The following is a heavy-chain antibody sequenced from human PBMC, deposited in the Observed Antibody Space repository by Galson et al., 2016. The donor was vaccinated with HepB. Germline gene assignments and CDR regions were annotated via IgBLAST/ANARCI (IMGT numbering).Heavy chain of an antibody. CDR1: GVTFSGPV. CDR3: AREVQFLEWLLDY. V-gene: IGHV1-69*04. CDR2: IIPLLNVT. Sequence: SVKVSCKASGVTFSGPVINWVRQAPGQGLEWMGRIIPLLNVTTYAQKFQGRVTITADKSPNKVDMELSSLRSEDTAVYYCAREVQFLEWLLDYWGQGSLFTVSS. D-gene: IGHD3-3*01. J-gene: IGHJ4*02.